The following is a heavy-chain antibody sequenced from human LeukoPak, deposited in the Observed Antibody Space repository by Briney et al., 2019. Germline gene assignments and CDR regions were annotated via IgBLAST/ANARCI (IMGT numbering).Heavy chain of an antibody. CDR1: GFTFSSYA. D-gene: IGHD1-14*01. J-gene: IGHJ4*02. V-gene: IGHV3-23*01. Sequence: PGGSLRLSCAASGFTFSSYAMSWVRQAPGKGLEWVSGISGSGGYTYYADSVKGRFTISRDNSKNTLYLQMNSLRAEDTAVYYCARAPRTANHVDYWGQGTLVTVSS. CDR2: ISGSGGYT. CDR3: ARAPRTANHVDY.